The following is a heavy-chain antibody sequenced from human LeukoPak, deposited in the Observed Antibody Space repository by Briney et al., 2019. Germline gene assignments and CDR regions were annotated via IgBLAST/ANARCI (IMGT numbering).Heavy chain of an antibody. Sequence: SLRLSCAASGFTFSSYGMHWVRQAPGKGLEWVAVIWYDGSNKYYADSVKGRFTISRDNSKNTLYLQMNSLRAEDTAVYYCAREGSGYEYGMDVWGQGTTVTVSS. CDR1: GFTFSSYG. J-gene: IGHJ6*02. V-gene: IGHV3-33*01. D-gene: IGHD3-10*01. CDR2: IWYDGSNK. CDR3: AREGSGYEYGMDV.